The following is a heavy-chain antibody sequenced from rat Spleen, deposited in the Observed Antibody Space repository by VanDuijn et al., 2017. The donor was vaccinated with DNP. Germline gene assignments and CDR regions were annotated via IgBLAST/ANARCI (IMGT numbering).Heavy chain of an antibody. CDR2: ISYDGSST. Sequence: EVQLVESGGGLVQPGRSLKLSCAASGFTFSNYGMAWVRQAPTKGLEWVATISYDGSSTYYRDSVKGRFTISRDNAKSTLYLQMDSLRSEDTATYYCARGGGSSNWFAYWGQGTLVTVSS. V-gene: IGHV5-29*01. J-gene: IGHJ3*01. CDR1: GFTFSNYG. D-gene: IGHD1-3*01. CDR3: ARGGGSSNWFAY.